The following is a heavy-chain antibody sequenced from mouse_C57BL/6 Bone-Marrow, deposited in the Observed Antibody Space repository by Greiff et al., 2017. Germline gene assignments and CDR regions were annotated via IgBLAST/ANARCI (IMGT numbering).Heavy chain of an antibody. CDR2: IYPRSGTT. Sequence: QVQLQQSGAELARPGASVKLSCKASGYTFTSYGISWVKQRTGQGLEWIGEIYPRSGTTYYNEKFKGKATLTADKSSSTAYMELRSLTSEDSAVYFSAREWGSYAMDYWGQGTSVTVSS. D-gene: IGHD1-1*01. CDR1: GYTFTSYG. J-gene: IGHJ4*01. V-gene: IGHV1-81*01. CDR3: AREWGSYAMDY.